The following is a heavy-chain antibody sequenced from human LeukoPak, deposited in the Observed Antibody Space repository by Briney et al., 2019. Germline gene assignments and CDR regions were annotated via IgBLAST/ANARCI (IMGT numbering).Heavy chain of an antibody. V-gene: IGHV3-23*01. CDR2: ISGSGDTT. Sequence: PGGSLRLSCVVSGFTISSYGMHWVRQAPGKGLEWVSGISGSGDTTYYADSMEGRFTISRDNSKNTLYLQMNSLRAEHTAIYYCAKDGGATMIIVVNYFDCWSQGTLATVSS. D-gene: IGHD3-22*01. CDR3: AKDGGATMIIVVNYFDC. CDR1: GFTISSYG. J-gene: IGHJ4*02.